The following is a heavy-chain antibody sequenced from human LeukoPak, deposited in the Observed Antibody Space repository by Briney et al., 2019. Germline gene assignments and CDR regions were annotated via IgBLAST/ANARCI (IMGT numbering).Heavy chain of an antibody. V-gene: IGHV3-48*04. CDR3: ARDFEEVRYYYGMDV. CDR1: GFTFSSYW. CDR2: ISSSGSTI. Sequence: GGSLRLSCAASGFTFSSYWMNWVRQAPGKGLEWVSYISSSGSTIYYADSVKGRFTISRDNAKNSLYLQMNSLRAEDTAVYYCARDFEEVRYYYGMDVWGQGTTVTVSS. J-gene: IGHJ6*02.